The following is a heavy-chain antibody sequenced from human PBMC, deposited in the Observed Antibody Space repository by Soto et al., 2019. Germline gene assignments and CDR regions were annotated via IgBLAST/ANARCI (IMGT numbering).Heavy chain of an antibody. CDR1: GGSISSGDYY. Sequence: QVQLQESGPGLVKPSQTLSLTCTVSGGSISSGDYYWSWIRQPPGKGLEWIGYIYYSGSTYYNPSRKSRVTISVDTSKNHFSLNLSSVTAADTAVYYCARERPDGCRLDPWGQGTLVTVSS. D-gene: IGHD6-19*01. CDR3: ARERPDGCRLDP. V-gene: IGHV4-30-4*01. CDR2: IYYSGST. J-gene: IGHJ5*02.